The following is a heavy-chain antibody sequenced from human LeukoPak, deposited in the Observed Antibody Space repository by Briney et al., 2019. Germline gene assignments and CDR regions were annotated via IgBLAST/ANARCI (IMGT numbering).Heavy chain of an antibody. Sequence: SETLSLTCTVSGGSISSYYWSWIRQPPGKGLEWIGCIYYSGSTNYNPSLKSRVTISVDTSKNQFSLKLSSVTAADTAVYYCARVDYYDGSGYYYSPGAFDIWGQGTMVTVSS. J-gene: IGHJ3*02. V-gene: IGHV4-59*01. CDR3: ARVDYYDGSGYYYSPGAFDI. CDR2: IYYSGST. D-gene: IGHD3-22*01. CDR1: GGSISSYY.